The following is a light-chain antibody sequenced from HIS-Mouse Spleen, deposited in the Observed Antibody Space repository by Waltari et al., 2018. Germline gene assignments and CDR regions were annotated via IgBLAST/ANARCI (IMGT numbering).Light chain of an antibody. CDR2: AAS. V-gene: IGKV1-8*01. CDR3: QQYYSYPYT. CDR1: QGICCY. J-gene: IGKJ2*01. Sequence: AIRMTQSPSSFSASTGDRVTIPCRASQGICCYLAWYQQKPGKAPKLLIYAASTVQMGVPSRFSRSGSGTAFTLTISCLQSEDFATYYCQQYYSYPYTFGQGTKLEIK.